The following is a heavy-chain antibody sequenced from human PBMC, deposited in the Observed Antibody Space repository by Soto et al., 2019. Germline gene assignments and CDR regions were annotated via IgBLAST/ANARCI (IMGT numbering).Heavy chain of an antibody. CDR3: ASVGGWYVTDY. J-gene: IGHJ4*02. CDR2: INAGNGNT. Sequence: QVQLVQSGAEEKKPGASVKVSCKASGYTVTSYAMHWVRQAPGQRLEWMGWINAGNGNTKYSQKFQGRVTITRDTSARTAYMELSSLRSEDTAVYYCASVGGWYVTDYWGQGTLVTVSS. V-gene: IGHV1-3*05. CDR1: GYTVTSYA. D-gene: IGHD6-19*01.